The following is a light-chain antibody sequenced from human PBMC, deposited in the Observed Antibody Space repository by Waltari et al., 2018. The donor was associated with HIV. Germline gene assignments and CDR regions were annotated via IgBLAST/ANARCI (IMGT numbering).Light chain of an antibody. CDR1: SPNIGAGYD. Sequence: QSVLTQPPSVSGAPGPRVTISCTGSSPNIGAGYDVHWYQQIPGTAPKLLIYGNSHRPSGVPDRFSGSKSGTSASLAITGLQAEDEADYYCQSYDSSLSVWVFGGGTKLTVL. CDR3: QSYDSSLSVWV. CDR2: GNS. J-gene: IGLJ3*02. V-gene: IGLV1-40*01.